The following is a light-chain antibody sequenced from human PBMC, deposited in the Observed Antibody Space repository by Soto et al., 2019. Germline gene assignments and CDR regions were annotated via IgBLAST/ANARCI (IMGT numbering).Light chain of an antibody. CDR3: HHDNNWPRT. Sequence: EIVMTQSPASLSVSPGERATLSCRASQNVNSNLAWYHQKPGQAPRFLIYGASTRATGIPARFSGSGSGTEFTLTISSLQSEDFAVYYCHHDNNWPRTFGQGTKV. CDR1: QNVNSN. J-gene: IGKJ1*01. V-gene: IGKV3-15*01. CDR2: GAS.